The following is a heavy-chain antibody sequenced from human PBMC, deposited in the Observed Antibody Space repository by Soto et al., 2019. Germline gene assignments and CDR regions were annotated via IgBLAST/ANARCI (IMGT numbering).Heavy chain of an antibody. CDR2: ISNDGNDE. CDR3: AKDIHSGRNHWEADY. J-gene: IGHJ4*02. D-gene: IGHD1-26*01. CDR1: GFVFSNYG. V-gene: IGHV3-30*18. Sequence: QVQVVESGGGVVQPGRSLRLSCAASGFVFSNYGMHWVRQAPGKGLEWVAVISNDGNDEYYIDSVKGRFTISRDNSKNTLYLQMNTLNTEDTALYYCAKDIHSGRNHWEADYWGQGTLVTVSS.